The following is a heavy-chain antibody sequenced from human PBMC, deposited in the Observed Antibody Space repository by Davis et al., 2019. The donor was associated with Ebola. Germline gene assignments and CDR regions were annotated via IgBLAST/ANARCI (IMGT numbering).Heavy chain of an antibody. V-gene: IGHV1-69*13. Sequence: AASVKVSCKASGYTFTSYAMHWVRQAPGQGLEWMGGIIPIFGTANYAQKFQGRVTITADESTSTAYMELSSLRSEDTAVYYCARRWGFRGGGYFDYWGQGTLVTVSS. CDR2: IIPIFGTA. D-gene: IGHD2-21*01. J-gene: IGHJ4*02. CDR3: ARRWGFRGGGYFDY. CDR1: GYTFTSYA.